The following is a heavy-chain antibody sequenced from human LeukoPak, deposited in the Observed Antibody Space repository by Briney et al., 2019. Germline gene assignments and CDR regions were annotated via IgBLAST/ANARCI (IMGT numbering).Heavy chain of an antibody. Sequence: GGSLRLSCAASGFTFSNYAINWVRQAPGKGLEWVSPISASGGSSYYADSVRDRFTISRDNSKNMLYLKMSSLRAEGTAVYYCAKEMALGIAVAGFFDFWGQGTLVTVSS. D-gene: IGHD6-19*01. J-gene: IGHJ4*02. V-gene: IGHV3-23*01. CDR1: GFTFSNYA. CDR3: AKEMALGIAVAGFFDF. CDR2: ISASGGSS.